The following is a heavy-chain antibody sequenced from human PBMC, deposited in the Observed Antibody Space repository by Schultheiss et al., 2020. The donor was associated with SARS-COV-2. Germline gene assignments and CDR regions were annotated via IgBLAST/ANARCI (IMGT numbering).Heavy chain of an antibody. D-gene: IGHD6-13*01. V-gene: IGHV4-31*03. CDR2: INHSGST. J-gene: IGHJ4*02. Sequence: SETLSLTCTVSGGSISSGGYYWSWIRQHPGKGLEWIGEINHSGSTNYNPSLKSRVTISVDTSKNQFSLKLSSVTAADTAVYYCARRAPEAARIAAAGPPEFDYWGQGTLVTVSS. CDR1: GGSISSGGYY. CDR3: ARRAPEAARIAAAGPPEFDY.